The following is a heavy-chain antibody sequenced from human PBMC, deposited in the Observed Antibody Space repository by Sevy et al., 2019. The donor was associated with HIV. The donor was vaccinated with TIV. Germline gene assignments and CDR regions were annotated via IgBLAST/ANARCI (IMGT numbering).Heavy chain of an antibody. Sequence: SETLSLTCTVSGASISSHYWSWIRQSPGKGLEWIADTYNTGSSNDNASLKSRVTISVDTSKNQFSLNLRAVTAADTAVYFCARGAGYSGGYAPFHSWGQGTLVTVSS. CDR2: TYNTGSS. CDR3: ARGAGYSGGYAPFHS. V-gene: IGHV4-59*11. CDR1: GASISSHY. D-gene: IGHD2-15*01. J-gene: IGHJ4*02.